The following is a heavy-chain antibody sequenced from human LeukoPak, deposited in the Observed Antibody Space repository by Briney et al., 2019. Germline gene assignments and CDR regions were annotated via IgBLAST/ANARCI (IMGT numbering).Heavy chain of an antibody. CDR3: AKDTLGYCSSTSCYEGYFDL. CDR1: GFTFDDYA. D-gene: IGHD2-2*01. V-gene: IGHV3-9*01. CDR2: ISWNSGSI. Sequence: PGRSLRLSCAASGFTFDDYAMHWVRQAPGKGLEWVSGISWNSGSIGYADSVKGRFTISRDNAKNSLYLQMNSLRAEDTALYYCAKDTLGYCSSTSCYEGYFDLWGRGTLVTVSS. J-gene: IGHJ2*01.